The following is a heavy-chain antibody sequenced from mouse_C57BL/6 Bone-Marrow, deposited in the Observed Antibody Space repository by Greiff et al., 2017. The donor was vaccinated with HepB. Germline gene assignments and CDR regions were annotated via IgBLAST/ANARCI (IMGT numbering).Heavy chain of an antibody. CDR3: AYGVSVNRGGLAY. V-gene: IGHV1-4*01. CDR1: GYTFTSYT. D-gene: IGHD1-2*01. J-gene: IGHJ3*01. Sequence: VKLMESGAELARPGASVKMSCKASGYTFTSYTMHWVKQRPGQGLEWIGYINPSSGYTKYNQKFKDKATLTADKSSSTAYMQLSSLTSEDSAVYDCAYGVSVNRGGLAYWGQGTLVTVSA. CDR2: INPSSGYT.